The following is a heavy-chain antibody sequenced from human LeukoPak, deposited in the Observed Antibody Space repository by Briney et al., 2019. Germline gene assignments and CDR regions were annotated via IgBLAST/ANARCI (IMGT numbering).Heavy chain of an antibody. V-gene: IGHV4-30-4*08. Sequence: SETLSLTCTVSGGSITSYYWSWIRQPPGKGLEWIGYIYYSGSTYYNPSLKSRVTISVDTSKNQCSLKLSSVTAADTAVYYCARGEGDSSSWFDPWGQGTLVTVSS. CDR1: GGSITSYY. CDR3: ARGEGDSSSWFDP. CDR2: IYYSGST. D-gene: IGHD6-13*01. J-gene: IGHJ5*02.